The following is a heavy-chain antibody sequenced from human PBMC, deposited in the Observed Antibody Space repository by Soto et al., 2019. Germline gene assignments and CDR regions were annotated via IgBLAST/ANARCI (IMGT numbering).Heavy chain of an antibody. CDR1: GDTFKNCV. D-gene: IGHD3-10*01. CDR2: IIPLFGTT. CDR3: AAELGFGKLSVV. Sequence: QVQVVQSGVEVRRPGSSVKVSCKASGDTFKNCVISWVRQAPGQGLEWMGGIIPLFGTTDFAQRFQGRLTITTDEPTTTAYIELSRLRSEDTATYCCAAELGFGKLSVVWGQGTRVIVSS. J-gene: IGHJ6*02. V-gene: IGHV1-69*01.